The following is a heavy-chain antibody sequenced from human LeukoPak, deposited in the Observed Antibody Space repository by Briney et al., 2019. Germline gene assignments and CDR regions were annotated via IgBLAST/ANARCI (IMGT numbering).Heavy chain of an antibody. CDR3: ARGVYIWGSYRYFAFDY. V-gene: IGHV4-4*07. CDR1: GGSISSYY. D-gene: IGHD3-16*02. CDR2: IYTSGST. Sequence: PSETLSLTCTVSGGSISSYYWSWIRQPAGKGLEWIGRIYTSGSTNYNPSLKSRVTISVDTSKNQFSLKLSSVTAADTAVYYCARGVYIWGSYRYFAFDYWGQGTLVTVSS. J-gene: IGHJ4*02.